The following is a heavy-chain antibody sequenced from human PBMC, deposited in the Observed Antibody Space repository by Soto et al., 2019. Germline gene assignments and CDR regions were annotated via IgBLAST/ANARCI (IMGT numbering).Heavy chain of an antibody. CDR3: ARPGPAPSYSYTMAV. Sequence: EVQLVESGGGLVEPGGSLRLSCAASGFTFSSYWMHWVRQAPGKGLVWVSRINSDGSTTNYADSVKGRFTISRDNAKNTVYLQMSSQRADDTAVYYCARPGPAPSYSYTMAVWGQGTTVTVSS. J-gene: IGHJ6*02. CDR2: INSDGSTT. V-gene: IGHV3-74*01. CDR1: GFTFSSYW.